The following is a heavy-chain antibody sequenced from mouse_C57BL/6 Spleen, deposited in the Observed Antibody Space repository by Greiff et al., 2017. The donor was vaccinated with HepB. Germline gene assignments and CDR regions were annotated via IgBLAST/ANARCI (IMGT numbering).Heavy chain of an antibody. D-gene: IGHD2-1*01. V-gene: IGHV1-18*01. J-gene: IGHJ2*01. CDR3: ARRSYYGNHFDY. CDR1: GYTFTDYN. CDR2: INPNNGGT. Sequence: VQLKQSGPELVKPGASVKIPCKASGYTFTDYNMDWVKQSHGKSLEWIGDINPNNGGTIYNQKFKGKATLTVDKSSSTAYMELRSLTSEDTAVYYCARRSYYGNHFDYWGQGTTLTVSS.